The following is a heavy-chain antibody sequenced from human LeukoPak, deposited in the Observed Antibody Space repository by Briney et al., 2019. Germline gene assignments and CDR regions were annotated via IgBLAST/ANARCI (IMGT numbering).Heavy chain of an antibody. V-gene: IGHV1-2*02. CDR3: ARDSIMSYNWFDP. CDR2: INPNSGGT. J-gene: IGHJ5*02. Sequence: ASVKVSCKASGYTFTGYYLHWVRQAPGQGLEWMGWINPNSGGTNYAQKFQGRVTITADESTSTAYMELSSLRSEDTAVYYCARDSIMSYNWFDPWGQGTLVTVSS. CDR1: GYTFTGYY.